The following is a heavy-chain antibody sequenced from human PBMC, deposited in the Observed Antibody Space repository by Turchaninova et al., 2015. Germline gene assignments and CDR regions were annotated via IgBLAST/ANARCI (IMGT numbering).Heavy chain of an antibody. CDR1: WCSHSTSGVG. D-gene: IGHD3-22*01. V-gene: IGHV2-5*02. CDR3: AHRTHHYYDSSGYDP. J-gene: IGHJ5*02. Sequence: QITLKESGPTLVKPTQTLTLTCTFLWCSHSTSGVGVGWIRQPPGKALEWLALIYWDDDKRYSPSLKSRLTITKDTSKNQVVLTMTNMDPVDTATYYCAHRTHHYYDSSGYDPWGQGTLVTVSS. CDR2: IYWDDDK.